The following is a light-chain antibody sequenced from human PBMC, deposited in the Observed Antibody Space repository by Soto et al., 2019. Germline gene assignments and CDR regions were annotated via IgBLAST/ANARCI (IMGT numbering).Light chain of an antibody. Sequence: DIQMTQSPSTLSASVGDRVTITCRSSQSISFWLAWYQQKLGQDPKLIIYDASTLNSEVPSRFSGSRSGTEFTLTISSLQPDDFGSYYCQQYNSSAPYSFGQGTKLEI. J-gene: IGKJ2*03. CDR1: QSISFW. V-gene: IGKV1-5*01. CDR2: DAS. CDR3: QQYNSSAPYS.